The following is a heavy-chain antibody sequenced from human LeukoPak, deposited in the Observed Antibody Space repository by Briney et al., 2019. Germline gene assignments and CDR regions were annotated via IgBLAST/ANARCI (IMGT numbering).Heavy chain of an antibody. V-gene: IGHV4-61*08. CDR3: ARYLRQRAAGVDP. CDR1: GGSISSGGYY. Sequence: SETLSLTCTVSGGSISSGGYYWSWIRQSPGKGLEWIGYIYYSGTTNYNPSLKSRVTISVDTSKNQFSLKLSSVTAADTAVYYCARYLRQRAAGVDPWGQGTLVTVSS. J-gene: IGHJ5*02. D-gene: IGHD6-13*01. CDR2: IYYSGTT.